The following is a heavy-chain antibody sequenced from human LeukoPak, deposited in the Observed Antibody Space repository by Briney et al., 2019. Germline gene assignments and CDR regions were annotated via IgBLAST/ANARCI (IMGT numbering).Heavy chain of an antibody. J-gene: IGHJ5*02. CDR1: GYKFISHY. CDR3: AKDAQRGFDYSNSLEH. V-gene: IGHV1-2*02. CDR2: MHGGNGNT. D-gene: IGHD4-11*01. Sequence: ASVRVSCKTSGYKFISHYLQWVRQAPGLGPEWVGWMHGGNGNTRYAEKFEGRVTMTRDTSTSTAYMDLSRLTSDDTAVYYCAKDAQRGFDYSNSLEHWGQGSLVIVSS.